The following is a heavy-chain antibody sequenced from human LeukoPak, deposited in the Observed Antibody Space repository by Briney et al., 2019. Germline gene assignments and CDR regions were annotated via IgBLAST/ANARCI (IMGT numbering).Heavy chain of an antibody. V-gene: IGHV3-21*01. CDR3: ARESIVAMEDYGMDV. CDR2: ISSSSSYI. Sequence: PGGSLRLSCAASGFTFSSYSMNWVRQAPGKGLEWVSSISSSSSYIYYADSVKGRFTISRDNAKNSLYLQMNSLRAEDTAVYYCARESIVAMEDYGMDVWGQGTTVTVSS. CDR1: GFTFSSYS. J-gene: IGHJ6*02. D-gene: IGHD5-12*01.